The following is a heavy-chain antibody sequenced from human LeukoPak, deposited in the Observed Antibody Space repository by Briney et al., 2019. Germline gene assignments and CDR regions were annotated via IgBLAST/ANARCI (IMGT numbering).Heavy chain of an antibody. D-gene: IGHD3-22*01. Sequence: GGSLRLSCAASGFTFSSYSMNWVRQAPGKGLEWVSYISSSSSTIYYADSVKGRFTISRDNAKNSLYLQMNSLRDEDTAVYYCARDAAGGYYYDSSGYFDYWGQGTLVTVSS. V-gene: IGHV3-48*02. CDR1: GFTFSSYS. J-gene: IGHJ4*02. CDR2: ISSSSSTI. CDR3: ARDAAGGYYYDSSGYFDY.